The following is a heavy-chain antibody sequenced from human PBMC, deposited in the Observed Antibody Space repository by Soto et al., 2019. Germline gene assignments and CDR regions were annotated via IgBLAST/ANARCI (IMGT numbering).Heavy chain of an antibody. D-gene: IGHD3-3*02. CDR1: GYSITNGYY. J-gene: IGHJ4*02. Sequence: PSETLSLPXAVSGYSITNGYYWGWLRQPPGKGLEWIGSIYHSGNTYYNPSLKSRVTLSTETSKNQFSLKLRSVTAADTALYYCARVKLAGRGSFHDWGQGTLVTVSS. CDR2: IYHSGNT. CDR3: ARVKLAGRGSFHD. V-gene: IGHV4-38-2*01.